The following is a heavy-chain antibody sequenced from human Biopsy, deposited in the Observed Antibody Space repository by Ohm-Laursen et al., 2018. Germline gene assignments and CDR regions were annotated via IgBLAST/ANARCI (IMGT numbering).Heavy chain of an antibody. CDR3: AADINVWNVNY. CDR2: FAPENGRI. D-gene: IGHD1-1*01. Sequence: SVKVSCKVSGYTFTDSYMHWVRQAPGQGLEWMGGFAPENGRIVYSQKFQGRVTMTEDTSTNTAYMEVWRLRSDDTAVYYCAADINVWNVNYWGQGTQVIVSS. J-gene: IGHJ4*02. V-gene: IGHV1-24*01. CDR1: GYTFTDSY.